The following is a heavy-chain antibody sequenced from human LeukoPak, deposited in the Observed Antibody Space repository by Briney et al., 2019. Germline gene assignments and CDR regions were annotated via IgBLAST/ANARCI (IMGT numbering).Heavy chain of an antibody. J-gene: IGHJ4*02. Sequence: GGSLRLSCAASGFTVNSNYMSWVRQAPGKGLECVSVLYSGGTTYYADSVKGRFTISRDNAKNLLYLQMNSLRPEDTAVYYCARAATYYFDSGVYYYIPLDYWGQGTLVTVSS. CDR3: ARAATYYFDSGVYYYIPLDY. CDR1: GFTVNSNY. D-gene: IGHD3-22*01. CDR2: LYSGGTT. V-gene: IGHV3-53*01.